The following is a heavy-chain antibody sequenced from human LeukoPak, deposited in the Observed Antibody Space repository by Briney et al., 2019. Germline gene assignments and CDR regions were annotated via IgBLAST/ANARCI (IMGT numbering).Heavy chain of an antibody. J-gene: IGHJ4*02. CDR3: TRVVRGASGWYHFDY. CDR1: GFTFNSYD. D-gene: IGHD6-19*01. CDR2: IRTAGDT. V-gene: IGHV3-13*04. Sequence: GGSLRLSCAASGFTFNSYDMHWVRQPTGKGLEWVSGIRTAGDTYYSDPVKGRFTISRESAKNSLYLQMNSLRVGDTAIYYCTRVVRGASGWYHFDYWGQGMLVTVSS.